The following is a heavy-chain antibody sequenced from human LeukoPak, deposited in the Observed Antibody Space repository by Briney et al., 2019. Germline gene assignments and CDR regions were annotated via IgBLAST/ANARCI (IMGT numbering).Heavy chain of an antibody. Sequence: SETESLSCTVSGGSISSYYWSWIRQPPGKGLEWIGYIYYSGSTNYNPSLKSRVTISVDTSKNQFSLKLSSVTAADTAVYYCARVEADAFDIWGQGTMVTVSS. CDR3: ARVEADAFDI. V-gene: IGHV4-59*01. D-gene: IGHD3-3*01. J-gene: IGHJ3*02. CDR2: IYYSGST. CDR1: GGSISSYY.